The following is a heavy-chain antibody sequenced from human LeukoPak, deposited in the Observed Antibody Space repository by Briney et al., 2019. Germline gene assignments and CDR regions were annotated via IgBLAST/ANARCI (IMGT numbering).Heavy chain of an antibody. CDR2: MNPNSGNT. Sequence: ASVKVSCKASGYTFTSYDINWVRQATGQGLEWMGWMNPNSGNTGYAQKFQGRVTMTRNTSISTAYMELSSLRSEDTAVYYCAGGIRYYDFWSGYNNWFDPWGQGTLVTVSS. CDR3: AGGIRYYDFWSGYNNWFDP. D-gene: IGHD3-3*01. CDR1: GYTFTSYD. V-gene: IGHV1-8*01. J-gene: IGHJ5*02.